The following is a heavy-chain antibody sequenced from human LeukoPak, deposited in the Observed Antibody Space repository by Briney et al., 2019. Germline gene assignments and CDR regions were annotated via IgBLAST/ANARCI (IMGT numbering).Heavy chain of an antibody. V-gene: IGHV1-18*01. J-gene: IGHJ4*02. CDR3: VRRLRLGELSL. CDR1: NYTFTSYE. D-gene: IGHD3-16*02. Sequence: ASVKVSCKAFNYTFTSYEINWVRQAPGQGLEWMGWISTYSGNTNYAQILQGRVTMTTDTSTSTAYMELRSLRSDDTAVYYCVRRLRLGELSLWGQGTLVTVSS. CDR2: ISTYSGNT.